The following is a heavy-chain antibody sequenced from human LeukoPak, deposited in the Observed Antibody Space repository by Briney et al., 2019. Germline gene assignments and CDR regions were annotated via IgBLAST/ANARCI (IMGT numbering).Heavy chain of an antibody. Sequence: PGGSLRLSCAASGFTLSGSAMHWVRQASGKGLEWVGRIRTEANSFATAYAASVEGRFTISRDDSQNTAYLQMNSLSAEDTAVYYCAREPLYGGKPVGYFDHWGQGTLVTVSS. CDR2: IRTEANSFAT. CDR3: AREPLYGGKPVGYFDH. J-gene: IGHJ4*02. CDR1: GFTLSGSA. D-gene: IGHD4-23*01. V-gene: IGHV3-73*01.